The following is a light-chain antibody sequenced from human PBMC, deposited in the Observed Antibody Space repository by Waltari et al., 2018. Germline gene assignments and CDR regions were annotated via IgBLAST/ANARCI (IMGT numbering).Light chain of an antibody. CDR2: EVS. J-gene: IGLJ2*01. V-gene: IGLV2-23*02. Sequence: QSALTQPASVSGSPGQSITISCTGTSSDIGSYSLVSWYQQHSGKAPKLMIFEVSKRPSGVSDRCSGSKSGNTASLTISGLQAEDEADYYCCSYAGSSTFVVFGGGTKLTVL. CDR1: SSDIGSYSL. CDR3: CSYAGSSTFVV.